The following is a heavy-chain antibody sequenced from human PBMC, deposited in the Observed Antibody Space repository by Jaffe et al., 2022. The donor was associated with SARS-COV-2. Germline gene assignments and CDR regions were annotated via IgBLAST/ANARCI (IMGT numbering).Heavy chain of an antibody. CDR1: GGSISSGSYY. CDR3: AREALSSYYDILTGYYKPNGMDV. D-gene: IGHD3-9*01. V-gene: IGHV4-61*02. J-gene: IGHJ6*02. Sequence: QVQLQESGPGLVKPSQTLSLTCTVSGGSISSGSYYWSWIRQPAGKGLEWIGRIYTSGSTNYNPSLKSRVTISVDTSKNQFSLKLSSVTAADTAVYYCAREALSSYYDILTGYYKPNGMDVWGQGTTVTVSS. CDR2: IYTSGST.